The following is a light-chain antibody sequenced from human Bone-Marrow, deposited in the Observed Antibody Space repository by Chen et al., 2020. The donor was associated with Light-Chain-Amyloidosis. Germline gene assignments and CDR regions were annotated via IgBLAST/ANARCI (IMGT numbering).Light chain of an antibody. CDR1: NIGSTS. J-gene: IGLJ3*02. Sequence: SYVLTQPSSVSGAPGQTAPIACGGNNIGSTSVHWYQQTPGQAPLLVVYDDSDRPSGIPARLSGSNSGNTATLTISRVEAGDEADYYCQVWDRSSDRPVFGGGTKLTVL. V-gene: IGLV3-21*02. CDR2: DDS. CDR3: QVWDRSSDRPV.